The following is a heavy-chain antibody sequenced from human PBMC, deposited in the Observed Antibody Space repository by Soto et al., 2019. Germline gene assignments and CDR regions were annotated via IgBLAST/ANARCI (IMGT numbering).Heavy chain of an antibody. D-gene: IGHD3-9*01. Sequence: PSETLSLTCAVYGWSLSGYYCIWIRQPPGKGLQWIGDINHSGSTNYNPSLKSRVTISVATSKTQFSLKLSSVTAAHTAVYYCAREFWVFRYFSRYYYMDVWGKGTTVTVSS. CDR2: INHSGST. CDR3: AREFWVFRYFSRYYYMDV. CDR1: GWSLSGYY. V-gene: IGHV4-34*01. J-gene: IGHJ6*03.